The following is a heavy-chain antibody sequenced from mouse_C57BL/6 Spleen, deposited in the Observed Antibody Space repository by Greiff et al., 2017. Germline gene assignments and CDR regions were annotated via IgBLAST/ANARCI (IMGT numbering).Heavy chain of an antibody. CDR3: ARSIDYYGSRSVANWYFGV. CDR1: GYTFTDYY. J-gene: IGHJ1*03. Sequence: QVQLKESGAELVRPGASVKLSCKASGYTFTDYYINWVKQRPGQGLEWIARIYPGSGNTYYNEKFKGKATVTAEKSSSTAYMQLGSLTSEDSAVYFCARSIDYYGSRSVANWYFGVWGTGTTVTVSS. D-gene: IGHD1-1*01. V-gene: IGHV1-76*01. CDR2: IYPGSGNT.